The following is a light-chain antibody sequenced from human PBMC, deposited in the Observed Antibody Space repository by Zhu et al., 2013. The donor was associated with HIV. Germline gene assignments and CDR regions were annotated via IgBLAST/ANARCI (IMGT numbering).Light chain of an antibody. V-gene: IGKV1-9*01. Sequence: DIQLTQSPSFLSASVGDRVTITCRASQDIGKYLAWYQQKPGKAPTLLVYAASTTADEVPSRFSGRGSGTDFALTISRLEPEDFAVYYCQHYATSPPAWTFGQGTKVESK. CDR2: AAS. CDR1: QDIGKY. CDR3: QHYATSPPAWT. J-gene: IGKJ1*01.